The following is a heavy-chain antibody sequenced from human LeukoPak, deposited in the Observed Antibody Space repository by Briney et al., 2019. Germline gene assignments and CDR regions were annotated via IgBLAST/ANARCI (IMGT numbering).Heavy chain of an antibody. Sequence: SETLSLTCTVSGGSISSYYWSWIRQPAGKGLEWIGRIYTSGSTNYNPSLKSRVTMSVDTSKNQFSLKLSSVTAADTAVYYCARVASDSSGYSLFAFDIWGQGTMVTVSS. CDR2: IYTSGST. J-gene: IGHJ3*02. CDR1: GGSISSYY. D-gene: IGHD3-22*01. V-gene: IGHV4-4*07. CDR3: ARVASDSSGYSLFAFDI.